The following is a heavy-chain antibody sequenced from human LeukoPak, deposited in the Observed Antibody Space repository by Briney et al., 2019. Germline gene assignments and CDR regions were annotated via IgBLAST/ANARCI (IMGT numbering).Heavy chain of an antibody. V-gene: IGHV3-23*01. CDR1: GFSFSTYA. J-gene: IGHJ4*02. CDR3: ARAGQWFGELSDYFDY. Sequence: GGSLRLSCAASGFSFSTYAMSWVRQAPGKGLEWVSSISGSGSTTYYADSVKGRFTISRDNSKNTLYLQMNCLRAEDTAVYYCARAGQWFGELSDYFDYWGQGTLVTVSS. CDR2: ISGSGSTT. D-gene: IGHD3-10*01.